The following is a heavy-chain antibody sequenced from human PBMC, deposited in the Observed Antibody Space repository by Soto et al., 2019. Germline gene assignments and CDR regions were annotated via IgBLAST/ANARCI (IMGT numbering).Heavy chain of an antibody. Sequence: SQTLSLTCAISVDRVSSNSAAWNLISQSPSRGLEWLGRTYYRSKLYNDYAVSVKSRITINPDTSKNQFSLQLNSVTPEDTAVSYCARSCFGLIDYYYYGMDVWGQGISVTVSS. V-gene: IGHV6-1*01. J-gene: IGHJ6*02. D-gene: IGHD3-10*01. CDR1: VDRVSSNSAA. CDR2: TYYRSKLYN. CDR3: ARSCFGLIDYYYYGMDV.